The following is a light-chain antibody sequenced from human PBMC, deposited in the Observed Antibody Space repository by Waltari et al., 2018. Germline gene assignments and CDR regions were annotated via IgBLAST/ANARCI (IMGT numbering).Light chain of an antibody. CDR3: QQRSNWLT. CDR2: DAS. J-gene: IGKJ4*01. CDR1: QTVSNY. V-gene: IGKV3-11*01. Sequence: EIASTQSPATLSVSPGERATLSCRASQTVSNYLPWYHQKPGQAPRLLIYDASNRATGIPARFSGSGSGTDFALTTSSLEPEDFTFYYCQQRSNWLTFGGGTKVEIK.